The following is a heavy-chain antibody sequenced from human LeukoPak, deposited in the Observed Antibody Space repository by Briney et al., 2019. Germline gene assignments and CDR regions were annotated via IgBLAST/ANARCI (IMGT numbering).Heavy chain of an antibody. CDR2: INDSGRT. V-gene: IGHV4-34*01. CDR1: GGSFSNYY. D-gene: IGHD1-7*01. CDR3: ARRWNYGRNYYIDV. J-gene: IGHJ6*03. Sequence: SETLSPTCAVYGGSFSNYYWSWIRQPPGRGLEWIGEINDSGRTNYNPSLMSRVTVSVDTSKNQFSLRLTSVTATDTAVYYCARRWNYGRNYYIDVWGNGATVSVSS.